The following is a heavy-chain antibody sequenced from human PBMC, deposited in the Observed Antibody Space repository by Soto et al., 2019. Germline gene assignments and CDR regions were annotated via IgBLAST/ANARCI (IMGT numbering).Heavy chain of an antibody. CDR3: ASPRK. V-gene: IGHV3-53*04. CDR2: IYTTGSV. Sequence: EVQPVESGGGLVQPGGSLRLSCAASGFTVSSDYMTWVRQAPGKGLEWVSIIYTTGSVYYAGSVRGRFAISRHDSKNTLYLQMNSMRADATAIYDCASPRKWGQGTLVTFSS. CDR1: GFTVSSDY. J-gene: IGHJ1*01.